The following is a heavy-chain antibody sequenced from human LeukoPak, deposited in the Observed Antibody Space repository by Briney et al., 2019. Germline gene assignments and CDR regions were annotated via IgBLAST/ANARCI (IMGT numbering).Heavy chain of an antibody. Sequence: GGSLRLSCAASGFTFSSYSMNWVRQAPGKGLEWVSYISSSSSTIYYADSVKGRFTISRDNAKNSLYLQMNSLRAEDTAVYYCARGTGSYYNEAVYYYYMDVWGKGTTVTVSS. D-gene: IGHD3-10*01. V-gene: IGHV3-48*01. J-gene: IGHJ6*03. CDR3: ARGTGSYYNEAVYYYYMDV. CDR2: ISSSSSTI. CDR1: GFTFSSYS.